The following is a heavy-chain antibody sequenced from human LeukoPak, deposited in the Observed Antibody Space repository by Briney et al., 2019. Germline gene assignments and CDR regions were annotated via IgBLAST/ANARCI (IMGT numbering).Heavy chain of an antibody. CDR1: GGSISSSSYY. J-gene: IGHJ6*03. CDR3: ARARITMVRGVIKNGSSALNYYYYYMDV. CDR2: IYYSGST. Sequence: SETLSLTCTVSGGSISSSSYYWGWIRQPPGKGLEWIGSIYYSGSTYYNPSLKSRVTISVDTSKNQFSLKLSSVTAADTAVYYCARARITMVRGVIKNGSSALNYYYYYMDVWGKGTTVTISS. D-gene: IGHD3-10*01. V-gene: IGHV4-39*01.